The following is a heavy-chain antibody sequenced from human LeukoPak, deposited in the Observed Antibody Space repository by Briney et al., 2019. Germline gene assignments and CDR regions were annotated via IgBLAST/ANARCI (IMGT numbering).Heavy chain of an antibody. J-gene: IGHJ4*02. D-gene: IGHD2-21*02. CDR2: INHSGST. Sequence: PSETPSLTCAVYGGSFSGYYWSWIRQPPGKGLEWIGEINHSGSTNYNPSLKSRITISVDTSKNQFSLKLSSVTAADTAVYYCARGSLRGRRTAFDYWGQGTLVTVSS. V-gene: IGHV4-34*01. CDR3: ARGSLRGRRTAFDY. CDR1: GGSFSGYY.